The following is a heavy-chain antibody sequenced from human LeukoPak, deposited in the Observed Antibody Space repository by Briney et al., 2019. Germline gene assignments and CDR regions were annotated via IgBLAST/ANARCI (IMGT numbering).Heavy chain of an antibody. CDR2: ISDSGGRT. CDR1: GITLSNYG. CDR3: AKMQGYFDY. V-gene: IGHV3-23*01. Sequence: PGGSLRLSCAVSGITLSNYGMSWVRQAPGKGLEWVAGISDSGGRTNYADSVKGRFTISRDNSKNMLYLQMSSLRAEDTAIYYCAKMQGYFDYWGQGTLVPVSS. J-gene: IGHJ4*02.